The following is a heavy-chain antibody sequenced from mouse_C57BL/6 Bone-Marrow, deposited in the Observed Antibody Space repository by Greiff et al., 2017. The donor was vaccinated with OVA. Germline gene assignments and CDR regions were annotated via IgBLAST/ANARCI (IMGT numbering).Heavy chain of an antibody. J-gene: IGHJ4*01. Sequence: VKLQQPGAELVRPGTSVKLSCKASGYTFTSYWMHWVKQRPGQGLEWIGVIDPSDSYTNYNQKFKGKATLTVDTSSSTAYMQLSSLTSEDSAVYYCARSGQLRLRGYYAMDYWGQGTSVTVSS. CDR2: IDPSDSYT. CDR1: GYTFTSYW. CDR3: ARSGQLRLRGYYAMDY. V-gene: IGHV1-59*01. D-gene: IGHD3-2*02.